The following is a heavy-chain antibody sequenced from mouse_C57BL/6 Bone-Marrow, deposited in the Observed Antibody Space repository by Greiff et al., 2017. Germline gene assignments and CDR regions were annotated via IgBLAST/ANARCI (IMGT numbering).Heavy chain of an antibody. D-gene: IGHD1-1*01. CDR2: IDPENGDT. Sequence: VQLQQSGAELVRPGASVKLSCTASGFNIKDDYMHWVQQRPEQGLEWIGWIDPENGDTEYASKFQGKATITADTSSNTAYLQLSSLTSEDTAVYYGNTYGSDYAMDYWGQGTSVTVSS. CDR3: NTYGSDYAMDY. CDR1: GFNIKDDY. V-gene: IGHV14-4*01. J-gene: IGHJ4*01.